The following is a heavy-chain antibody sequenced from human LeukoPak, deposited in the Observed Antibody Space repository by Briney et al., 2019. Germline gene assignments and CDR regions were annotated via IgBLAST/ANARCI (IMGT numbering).Heavy chain of an antibody. Sequence: SETLSLTCTVSGGSISSYYWSWIRQPAGKGLEWIGRIYTSWSTNYNPSLKSRVTMSVDTSKNQFSLKLSSVTAAHPAVYYCARSRARGDYDLWSGYYPDWFDPWGQGTLVTVSS. V-gene: IGHV4-4*07. CDR3: ARSRARGDYDLWSGYYPDWFDP. D-gene: IGHD3-3*01. CDR2: IYTSWST. J-gene: IGHJ5*02. CDR1: GGSISSYY.